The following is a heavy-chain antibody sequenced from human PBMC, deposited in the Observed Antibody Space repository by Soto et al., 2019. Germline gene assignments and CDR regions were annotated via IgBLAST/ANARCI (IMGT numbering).Heavy chain of an antibody. J-gene: IGHJ3*02. V-gene: IGHV1-2*04. CDR1: GYTFTVYY. CDR3: ARWQTRSAGYDAFDI. Sequence: ASVKASCKASGYTFTVYYMHCVRQAPGQGLEWMGWINPNSGGTNYAQKFQGWVTMTRDTSISTAYMELSRLRSDDTAVYYCARWQTRSAGYDAFDIWGQGTMVTV. CDR2: INPNSGGT. D-gene: IGHD3-10*01.